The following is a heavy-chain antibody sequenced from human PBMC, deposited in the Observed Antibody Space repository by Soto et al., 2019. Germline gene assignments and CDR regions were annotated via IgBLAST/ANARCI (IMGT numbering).Heavy chain of an antibody. J-gene: IGHJ6*02. CDR3: ARDPWMVANEKGGMDV. V-gene: IGHV3-30*04. D-gene: IGHD2-15*01. CDR2: ISYDGRDK. CDR1: GFTFRIYA. Sequence: QVQLVESGGGVVQPGRSLRLSCTASGFTFRIYAMHWVRQAPDKGLEWVAAISYDGRDKYYADSVKGRFTISRDNSKNTIYRQMNSLRAEDTAVYYCARDPWMVANEKGGMDVWGQGTTVSVSS.